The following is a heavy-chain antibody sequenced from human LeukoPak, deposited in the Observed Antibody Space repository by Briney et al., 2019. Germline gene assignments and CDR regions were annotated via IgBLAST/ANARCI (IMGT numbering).Heavy chain of an antibody. CDR3: ARGTGGYYANFDY. CDR2: IYHSGST. Sequence: SETLSLTCAVSGYSMSSGYYWGWIRQPPGKGLEWIGSIYHSGSTYYNPSPKSRVTISVDTSKNQFSLRLSSVTAADTAVYHCARGTGGYYANFDYWGQGTLVTVSS. V-gene: IGHV4-38-2*01. D-gene: IGHD3-10*01. J-gene: IGHJ4*02. CDR1: GYSMSSGYY.